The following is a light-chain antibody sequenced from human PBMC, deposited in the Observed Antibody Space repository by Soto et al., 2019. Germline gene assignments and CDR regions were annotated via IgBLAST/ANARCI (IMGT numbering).Light chain of an antibody. Sequence: QSALTQPPSASGSPGQSVTISCTGTSSDVGGYVSWYQQHPDKAPKLMIYGVTKRPSGVPDRFSGSKSGNTASLTVSGLQAADEADYYCSSYAGTWVFGGGTKLTVL. CDR1: SSDVGGY. CDR2: GVT. CDR3: SSYAGTWV. J-gene: IGLJ3*02. V-gene: IGLV2-8*01.